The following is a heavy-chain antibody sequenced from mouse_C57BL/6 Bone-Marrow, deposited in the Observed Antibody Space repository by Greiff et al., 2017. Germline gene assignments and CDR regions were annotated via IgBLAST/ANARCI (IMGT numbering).Heavy chain of an antibody. CDR1: GFTFSSYG. V-gene: IGHV5-6*01. Sequence: EVKLVESGGDLVKPGGSLKLSCAASGFTFSSYGMSWVRQTPDKRLEWVATISSGGSYTYYPDSVKGRFTISRDNAKNNLYLQMSHLKSEDTAMYYCARLMRYWYFDVWGTGTTVTVSS. J-gene: IGHJ1*03. CDR3: ARLMRYWYFDV. CDR2: ISSGGSYT.